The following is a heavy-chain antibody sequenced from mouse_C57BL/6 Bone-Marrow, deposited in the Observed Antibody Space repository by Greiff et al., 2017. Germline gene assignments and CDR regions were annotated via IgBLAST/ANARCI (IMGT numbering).Heavy chain of an antibody. Sequence: EVQLVESGGDLVKPGGSLKLSCAASGFTFSSYGMSWVRQTPDKRLEWVATISSGGSYTYYPDSVKGRFTIARDNAKNTLYLQMSSLKSEDTAMYYCARQDLITTLDWYFDVWGTGTTVTVSS. J-gene: IGHJ1*03. CDR2: ISSGGSYT. V-gene: IGHV5-6*01. D-gene: IGHD1-1*01. CDR1: GFTFSSYG. CDR3: ARQDLITTLDWYFDV.